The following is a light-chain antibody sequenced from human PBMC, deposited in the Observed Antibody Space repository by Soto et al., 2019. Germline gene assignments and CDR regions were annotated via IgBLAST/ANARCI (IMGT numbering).Light chain of an antibody. V-gene: IGLV2-14*01. J-gene: IGLJ1*01. CDR3: SSYTRGSTLVV. Sequence: QSVLTQPASVSGSPGQSITISCTGTSSGVGGYNYVSWYQHHPGKAPKLMIYEVSNRPSGVSNRFSGSKSGNTASLTISGLQAEDEADYYCSSYTRGSTLVVFGTGTKVTV. CDR2: EVS. CDR1: SSGVGGYNY.